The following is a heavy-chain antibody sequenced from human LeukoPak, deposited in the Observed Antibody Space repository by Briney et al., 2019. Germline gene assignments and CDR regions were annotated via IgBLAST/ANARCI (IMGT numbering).Heavy chain of an antibody. V-gene: IGHV3-53*01. CDR1: GFSVINKY. Sequence: PGGSLRLSCAASGFSVINKYVTWVRQAPGKGLEWVSVIYIGDRADYSDSVKGRFTISRDNLKNTLYLQMNNLRVEDSAVYYCVTDRDPHYGMHVWGQGTMVTVSS. CDR3: VTDRDPHYGMHV. J-gene: IGHJ6*02. CDR2: IYIGDRA.